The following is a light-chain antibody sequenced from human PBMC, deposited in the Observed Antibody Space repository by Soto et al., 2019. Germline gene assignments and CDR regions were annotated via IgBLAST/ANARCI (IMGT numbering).Light chain of an antibody. CDR2: EVS. V-gene: IGLV2-14*01. CDR3: SSYTSSSSPVV. J-gene: IGLJ2*01. Sequence: QSALTQPASVSGSPGQSITISCTGTSSDVGGYNYVSWYQQHPGIAPKLMIYEVSNRPSGVSNRFSGSKSGNTASLTISGLQAEDEADYYCSSYTSSSSPVVFGGGTQLTVL. CDR1: SSDVGGYNY.